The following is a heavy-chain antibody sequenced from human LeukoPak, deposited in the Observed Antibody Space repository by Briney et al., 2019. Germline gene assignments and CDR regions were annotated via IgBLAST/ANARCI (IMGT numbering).Heavy chain of an antibody. CDR3: AKDRVEGKQWLAQFDS. V-gene: IGHV3-30*18. Sequence: QPGRSLRLSCAASGFIFSYYALYLVRQAPGKGLEWVAGISYDGSNKYYGNSVKGRFTISRDNSKSTLYLQMNTLRAEDAAVYYCAKDRVEGKQWLAQFDSWGQGTLVTVSS. CDR1: GFIFSYYA. J-gene: IGHJ4*02. CDR2: ISYDGSNK. D-gene: IGHD6-19*01.